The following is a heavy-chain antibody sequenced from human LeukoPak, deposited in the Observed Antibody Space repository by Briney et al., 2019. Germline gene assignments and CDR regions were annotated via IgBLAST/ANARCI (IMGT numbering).Heavy chain of an antibody. CDR2: ISGSGDST. CDR1: GFTFRSYA. V-gene: IGHV3-23*01. Sequence: GGSLRLSCAASGFTFRSYAMSWVRQAPGKGLEWVSGISGSGDSTYYADSVKGRFSISRDNSKNTLWLQMNSLKDEDTAVYYCAKDPRAGSGWGSFDYWGQGALVTVSS. D-gene: IGHD6-19*01. CDR3: AKDPRAGSGWGSFDY. J-gene: IGHJ4*02.